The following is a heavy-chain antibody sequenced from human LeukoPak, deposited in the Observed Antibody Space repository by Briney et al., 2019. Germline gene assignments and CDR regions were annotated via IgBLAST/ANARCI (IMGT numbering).Heavy chain of an antibody. CDR3: AREPGTGDPEFDF. D-gene: IGHD7-27*01. CDR2: IKQGGSEK. CDR1: GFTFSSYW. J-gene: IGHJ4*02. V-gene: IGHV3-7*01. Sequence: SGGSLRLSCEASGFTFSSYWMSWVRQAPGKGLEWVANIKQGGSEKYYVDSVKSRFTISRDNAKNSLYLQMNSLRAEDTAVYYCAREPGTGDPEFDFWGQGTLVTVSS.